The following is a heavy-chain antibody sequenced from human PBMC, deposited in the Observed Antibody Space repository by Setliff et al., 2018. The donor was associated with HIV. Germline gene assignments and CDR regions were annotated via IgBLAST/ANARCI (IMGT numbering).Heavy chain of an antibody. CDR2: ISGSGGST. D-gene: IGHD2-15*01. V-gene: IGHV3-23*01. J-gene: IGHJ4*02. CDR3: AKDGISGGAYPPYYFDY. CDR1: GFTFNTYA. Sequence: GGSLRLSCAASGFTFNTYAMSWVRQAPGKGLEWVSVISGSGGSTFYADSVKGRFTISRDNSKNTLYLQMNGLRVEDTAVYYCAKDGISGGAYPPYYFDYWGQGTLVTVSS.